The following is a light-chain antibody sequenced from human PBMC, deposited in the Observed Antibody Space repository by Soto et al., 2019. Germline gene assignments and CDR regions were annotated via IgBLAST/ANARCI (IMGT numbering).Light chain of an antibody. V-gene: IGKV1-6*01. CDR2: AAS. CDR3: LQDYNYPIT. CDR1: QGISSY. Sequence: AIQLTQSPSSLSASVGDRVTITCRASQGISSYLAWYQQKPGKAPKLLIYAASTLQSGVPSRFSGSGSETDFTLTISSLQPEDFATYYCLQDYNYPITFGQGTRLEIK. J-gene: IGKJ5*01.